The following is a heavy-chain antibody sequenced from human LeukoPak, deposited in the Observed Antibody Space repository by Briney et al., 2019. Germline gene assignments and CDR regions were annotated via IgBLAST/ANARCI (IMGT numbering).Heavy chain of an antibody. CDR1: GGSISSSSSY. V-gene: IGHV4-39*07. J-gene: IGHJ4*02. CDR2: IYYSGST. Sequence: SETLSLTCTVSGGSISSSSSYWGWIRQPPGKGLEWIGSIYYSGSTYYNPSLKSRVTITVDTSKNQFSLKLSSVTAADAAVYYCVTDASLYRNTYWGQGTLVTVSS. CDR3: VTDASLYRNTY. D-gene: IGHD1-1*01.